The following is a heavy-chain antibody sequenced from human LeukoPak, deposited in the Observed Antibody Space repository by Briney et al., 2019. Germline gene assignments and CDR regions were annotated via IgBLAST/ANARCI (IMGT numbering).Heavy chain of an antibody. CDR3: EREWFGESN. CDR1: GFTFGSSN. J-gene: IGHJ4*02. Sequence: GRSLRLSCAPSGFTFGSSNMHWVRQSPAKGLEWVGLISYDGTKTYYAKSVRGRFTISRDNSKNMLFLQMDSLSAEDTAMYYCEREWFGESNWGQGTLVTVSS. D-gene: IGHD3-10*01. V-gene: IGHV3-30*04. CDR2: ISYDGTKT.